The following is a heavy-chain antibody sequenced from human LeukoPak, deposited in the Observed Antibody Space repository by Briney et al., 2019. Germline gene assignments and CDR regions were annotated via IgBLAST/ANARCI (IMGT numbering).Heavy chain of an antibody. J-gene: IGHJ5*02. Sequence: GGSLRLSCAASGFTFSSYAMHWVRQAPGKGLEYVSAISSNGGSTYYANSVKGRFTISRDNSKNTLYRQMGSLRAEDMAVYYCARDGSDWYYDFWSGYYDRRWFDPWGQGTLVTVSS. CDR1: GFTFSSYA. CDR2: ISSNGGST. V-gene: IGHV3-64*01. D-gene: IGHD3-3*01. CDR3: ARDGSDWYYDFWSGYYDRRWFDP.